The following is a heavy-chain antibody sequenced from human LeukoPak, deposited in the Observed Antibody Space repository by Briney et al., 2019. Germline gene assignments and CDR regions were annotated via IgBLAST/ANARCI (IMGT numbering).Heavy chain of an antibody. D-gene: IGHD6-25*01. Sequence: GGSLRLSCAASGFAFSSYVMNWVRQAPGKGLEWVSGISGNDGSTYYADTVKGRFTISRDNSKNTLYLQMNSLRAEDTAVYYCAKARLPFDYWGQGTLVTVSS. CDR2: ISGNDGST. V-gene: IGHV3-23*01. J-gene: IGHJ4*02. CDR3: AKARLPFDY. CDR1: GFAFSSYV.